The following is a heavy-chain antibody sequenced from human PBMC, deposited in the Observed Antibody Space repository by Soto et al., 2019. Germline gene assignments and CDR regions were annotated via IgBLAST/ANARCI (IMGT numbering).Heavy chain of an antibody. Sequence: SLRLSCAASAGTFSSNAMSCVGQAPGEGREWVSAISGSGGSTYYADSVKGRITISRENSKTTPYLQMNSMRAEDTAVYYCAKVIANYGAYRYYYGIDDWGQGTTVTVSS. CDR2: ISGSGGST. V-gene: IGHV3-23*01. CDR3: AKVIANYGAYRYYYGIDD. J-gene: IGHJ6*02. CDR1: AGTFSSNA. D-gene: IGHD4-17*01.